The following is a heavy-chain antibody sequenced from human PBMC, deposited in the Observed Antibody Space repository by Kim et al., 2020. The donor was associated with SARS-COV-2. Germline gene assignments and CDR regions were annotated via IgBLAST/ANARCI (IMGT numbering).Heavy chain of an antibody. J-gene: IGHJ3*02. V-gene: IGHV4-39*01. CDR1: GGSISSSSYY. CDR2: IYYSGST. Sequence: SETLSLTCTVSGGSISSSSYYWGWIRQPPGKGLEWIGSIYYSGSTYYNPSLKSRVTISVDTSKNQFSLKLSSVTAADTAVYYCARGRITMIVVVIQANDAFDIWGQGTMVTVSS. D-gene: IGHD3-22*01. CDR3: ARGRITMIVVVIQANDAFDI.